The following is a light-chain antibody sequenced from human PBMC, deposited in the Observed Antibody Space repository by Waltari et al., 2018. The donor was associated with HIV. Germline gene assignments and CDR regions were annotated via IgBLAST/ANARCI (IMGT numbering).Light chain of an antibody. CDR1: QSINTH. Sequence: DIVLTQSPATLSLSRGDGATLSCWARQSINTHLAWYQQKPGQAPRLLIYDASKRATGVPARFSGSVSGTDFTLTISSLEPEDSAVYYCQQRTNWPFTFGGGTKVAI. CDR3: QQRTNWPFT. CDR2: DAS. J-gene: IGKJ4*01. V-gene: IGKV3-11*01.